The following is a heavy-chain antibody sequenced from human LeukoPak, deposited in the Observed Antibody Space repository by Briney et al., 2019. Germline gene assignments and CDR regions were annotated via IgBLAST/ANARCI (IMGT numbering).Heavy chain of an antibody. CDR3: ARDRSYYDSSGYSYPFDY. J-gene: IGHJ4*02. CDR2: IIPIFGTA. Sequence: GASVKVSCKASGDTFISYAISWVRQAPGQGLEWMGGIIPIFGTANYAQKFQGRVTITADESTSTAYMELSSLRSEDTAVYCCARDRSYYDSSGYSYPFDYWGQGTLVTVSS. CDR1: GDTFISYA. V-gene: IGHV1-69*13. D-gene: IGHD3-22*01.